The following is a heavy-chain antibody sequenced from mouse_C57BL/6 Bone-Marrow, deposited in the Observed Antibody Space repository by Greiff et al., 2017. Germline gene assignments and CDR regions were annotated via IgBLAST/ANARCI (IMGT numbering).Heavy chain of an antibody. Sequence: QVQLQQPGAELVRPGTSVKLSCKASGYSFTSYWMHWVKQRPGQGLEWIGVIDPSDSYTNYNQKFKGKATLTVDTSSSTAYMQLSSLTSEDSAVYYCAIWLRRRKNYWGPGTTLTVSS. CDR3: AIWLRRRKNY. J-gene: IGHJ2*01. V-gene: IGHV1-59*01. CDR1: GYSFTSYW. CDR2: IDPSDSYT. D-gene: IGHD2-2*01.